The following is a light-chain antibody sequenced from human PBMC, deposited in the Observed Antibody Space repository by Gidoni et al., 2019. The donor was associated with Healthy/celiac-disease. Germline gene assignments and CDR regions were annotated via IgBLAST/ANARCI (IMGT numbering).Light chain of an antibody. CDR1: SSNIGAGYD. CDR3: QSYDSSLSGSRV. J-gene: IGLJ2*01. CDR2: GNS. Sequence: QSVLTQPPSVSGAPGQRVTIPCTGSSSNIGAGYDVHWYKQLPGTAPKLLIYGNSNRPSGVPDRFSGSKSGTSASLAITGLQAEDEADYYCQSYDSSLSGSRVFGGGTKLTVL. V-gene: IGLV1-40*01.